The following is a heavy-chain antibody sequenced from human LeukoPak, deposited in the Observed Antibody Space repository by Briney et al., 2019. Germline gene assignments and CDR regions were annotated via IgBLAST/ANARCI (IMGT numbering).Heavy chain of an antibody. V-gene: IGHV4-34*01. J-gene: IGHJ5*02. Sequence: SETLSLTCAVYGGSFSGYYWSWIRQPPGKGLEWIGEINHSGSTNYNPSLKSRVTISVDTSKNQFSLKLSSVTAADTAVYYCARDKPPGGKRWFAPWGEGALVIVSS. CDR3: ARDKPPGGKRWFAP. D-gene: IGHD4-23*01. CDR1: GGSFSGYY. CDR2: INHSGST.